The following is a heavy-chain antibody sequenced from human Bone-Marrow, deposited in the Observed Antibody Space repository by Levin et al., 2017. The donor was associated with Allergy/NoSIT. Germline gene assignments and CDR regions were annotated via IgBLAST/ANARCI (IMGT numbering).Heavy chain of an antibody. Sequence: KISCKASGGIFSGFIISWVRQAPGQGLEWMGGIIAGSGTTKYAEKFQGRVTLTADISTRTAYLDLSSLRLEDTAVYFCARNSRAGRGPALYWGQGTLVTVSS. V-gene: IGHV1-69*06. J-gene: IGHJ4*02. D-gene: IGHD2/OR15-2a*01. CDR1: GGIFSGFI. CDR2: IIAGSGTT. CDR3: ARNSRAGRGPALY.